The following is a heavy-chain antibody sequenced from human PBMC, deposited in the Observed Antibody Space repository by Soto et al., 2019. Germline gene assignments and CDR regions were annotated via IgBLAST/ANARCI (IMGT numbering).Heavy chain of an antibody. V-gene: IGHV3-74*01. CDR3: ARISKGTYCRGGNCYSDY. CDR2: INGDGIST. J-gene: IGHJ4*02. CDR1: GFTFSSYW. Sequence: EVPLVESGGDLVQPGGSLRLSCAASGFTFSSYWMHWVRQDPEKGLVWVSRINGDGISTSYADSVKGRFTISRDNAKDTLYLHMNSLGAEDTAVYYCARISKGTYCRGGNCYSDYWGQGTLVTVSS. D-gene: IGHD2-15*01.